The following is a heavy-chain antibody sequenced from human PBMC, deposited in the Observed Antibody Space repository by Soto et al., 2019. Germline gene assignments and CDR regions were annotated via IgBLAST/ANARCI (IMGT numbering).Heavy chain of an antibody. D-gene: IGHD3-9*01. CDR2: ISWNSGSI. J-gene: IGHJ4*02. CDR3: VRDTSSGWHLKDH. Sequence: EVDLVESGGGLAQPGRSLRLSCVASGFTFDDHGIQRVRQIPGRGLEWVSGISWNSGSIGYAESVKGRFTIFRANAKNSLYVEMNSLRQEDTALYYCVRDTSSGWHLKDHWGQGVQVSVSS. CDR1: GFTFDDHG. V-gene: IGHV3-9*01.